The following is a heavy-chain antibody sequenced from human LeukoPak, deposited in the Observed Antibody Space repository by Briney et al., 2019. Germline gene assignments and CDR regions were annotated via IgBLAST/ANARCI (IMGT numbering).Heavy chain of an antibody. V-gene: IGHV3-43*01. CDR2: ISWDGGST. CDR1: GFTFDDYT. D-gene: IGHD3-3*01. CDR3: AKEADYDLGFDP. J-gene: IGHJ5*02. Sequence: GSLRLSCAASGFTFDDYTMHWVRQAPGKGLEWVSLISWDGGSTYYADSVKGRFTISRDNSKNSLYLQMNSLRTEDTALYYCAKEADYDLGFDPWGQGTLVTVSS.